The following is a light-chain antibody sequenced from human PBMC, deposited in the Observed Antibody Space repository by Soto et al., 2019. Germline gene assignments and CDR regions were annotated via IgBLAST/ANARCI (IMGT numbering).Light chain of an antibody. V-gene: IGLV1-40*01. CDR1: SSNIGAGYD. CDR2: GNS. J-gene: IGLJ2*01. Sequence: QYVLTQPPSVSGAPGQRVTISCTGSSSNIGAGYDVHWYQQLPGTAPKLLIYGNSNRPSGVPDRFSGSKSGTSASLAITGLQAEDEADYYCQSYDSSSVVFGGGTKVTVL. CDR3: QSYDSSSVV.